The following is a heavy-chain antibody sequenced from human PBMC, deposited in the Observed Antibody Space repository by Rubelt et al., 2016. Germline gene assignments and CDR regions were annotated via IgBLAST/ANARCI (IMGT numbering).Heavy chain of an antibody. CDR3: ARDGSGYSYGYDY. J-gene: IGHJ4*02. V-gene: IGHV4-59*12. Sequence: QVQLQESGPGLVKPSETLSLTCTVSGGSISSYYWSWIRQPPGKGLEWIGYIYYSGGTNYNPSLKSRVTISVDTSKNQFSLKLSSVTAADTAVYYCARDGSGYSYGYDYWGQGTLVTVSS. CDR2: IYYSGGT. D-gene: IGHD5-18*01. CDR1: GGSISSYY.